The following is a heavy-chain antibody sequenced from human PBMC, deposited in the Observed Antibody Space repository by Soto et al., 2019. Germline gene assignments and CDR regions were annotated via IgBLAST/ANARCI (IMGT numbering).Heavy chain of an antibody. J-gene: IGHJ4*02. V-gene: IGHV3-74*01. CDR2: IKSDGSGA. D-gene: IGHD3-22*01. CDR1: GFTFSSYW. CDR3: ARGDGDYDDGNGYLGRH. Sequence: EVQLVESGGDLVQPGGSLRLSCAASGFTFSSYWMHWVRQAPGKGLVWVSRIKSDGSGAIYADSVKGRFTVSRDTAKQTSYLLTNSLSTEATAVYYCARGDGDYDDGNGYLGRHWGQGTRVTVSS.